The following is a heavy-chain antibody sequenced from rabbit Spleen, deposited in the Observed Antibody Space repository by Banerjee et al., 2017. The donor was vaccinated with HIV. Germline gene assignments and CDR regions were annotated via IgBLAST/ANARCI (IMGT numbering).Heavy chain of an antibody. CDR1: GFSFSSSDY. D-gene: IGHD8-1*01. CDR3: ARDTGTSFSTYGMDL. J-gene: IGHJ6*01. CDR2: IYTGSSGTT. V-gene: IGHV1S40*01. Sequence: QSLEESGGGLVKPGGTLTLTCTASGFSFSSSDYMCWVRQAPGKGLEWIACIYTGSSGTTYYASWAKGRFTISKTSSTTVTLQMTTLTAADTATYFCARDTGTSFSTYGMDLWGPGTLVTVS.